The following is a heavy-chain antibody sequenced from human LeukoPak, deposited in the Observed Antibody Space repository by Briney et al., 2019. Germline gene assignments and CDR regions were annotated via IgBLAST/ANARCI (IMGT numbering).Heavy chain of an antibody. CDR1: GYTFATYW. V-gene: IGHV5-51*01. D-gene: IGHD1-26*01. CDR2: IDPGDSKT. Sequence: GESLKISCQASGYTFATYWIAWVRQMPGKGLEWMGIIDPGDSKTKYSPSFQGQVTISVDKAISTAYLQWSSLKASDTAIYYCARHNSGRYSGLEFWGQGTLVTVSS. CDR3: ARHNSGRYSGLEF. J-gene: IGHJ1*01.